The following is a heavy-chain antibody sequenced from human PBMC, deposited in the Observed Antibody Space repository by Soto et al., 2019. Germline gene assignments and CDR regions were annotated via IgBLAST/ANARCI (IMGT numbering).Heavy chain of an antibody. J-gene: IGHJ3*02. D-gene: IGHD6-13*01. Sequence: QLQLQESGPGLVKPSETLSLTCTVSGGSISSSSYYWGWIRQPPGKGLEWIGSIYYSVSTYYNPSLRSGVAISVDTSKNQFSLKLRSVTAADTTVYCCARHLSSSCSYGKLDAFDIWCQGTMVTVSS. CDR3: ARHLSSSCSYGKLDAFDI. V-gene: IGHV4-39*01. CDR1: GGSISSSSYY. CDR2: IYYSVST.